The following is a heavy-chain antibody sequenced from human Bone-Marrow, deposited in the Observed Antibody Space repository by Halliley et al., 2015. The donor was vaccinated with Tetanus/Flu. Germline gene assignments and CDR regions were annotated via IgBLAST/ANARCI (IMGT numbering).Heavy chain of an antibody. J-gene: IGHJ4*02. D-gene: IGHD3-10*01. CDR3: ARETYYYGSGSHPPDY. Sequence: SLRLSCVASGFTFSNYEMNWVRQAPGKGLEWVSYISSSAYTIYYADSVKGRFTISRDNAKNSLYLQMNSLRAEDTAVYYCARETYYYGSGSHPPDYWGQGTLVTVSS. V-gene: IGHV3-48*03. CDR1: GFTFSNYE. CDR2: ISSSAYTI.